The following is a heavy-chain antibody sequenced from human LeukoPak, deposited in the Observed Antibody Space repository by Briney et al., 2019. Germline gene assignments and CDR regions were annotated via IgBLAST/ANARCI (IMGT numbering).Heavy chain of an antibody. CDR3: ARGKAMVRGVIISPYYFDY. Sequence: PSETLSLTCAVYGGSFSGYYWGWIRQPPGKGLEWIGEINHSGSTNYNPSLKSRVTISVDTSKNQFSLKLSSVTAADTAVYYCARGKAMVRGVIISPYYFDYWGQGTLVTVSS. J-gene: IGHJ4*02. V-gene: IGHV4-34*01. CDR1: GGSFSGYY. CDR2: INHSGST. D-gene: IGHD3-10*01.